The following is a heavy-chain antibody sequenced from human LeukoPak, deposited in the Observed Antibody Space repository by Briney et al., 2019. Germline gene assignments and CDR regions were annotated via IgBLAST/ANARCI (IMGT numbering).Heavy chain of an antibody. CDR2: VSDSGSGT. Sequence: GXXLRLSCAASGFTFSTYAMRWVRQAPGRGLEWVTAVSDSGSGTYYADSVKGRFTISRDNSKNTLYLQMTSLRAEDTALYYCAKGKGSSGWYDWGQGTLVTVSS. J-gene: IGHJ4*02. V-gene: IGHV3-23*01. CDR3: AKGKGSSGWYD. D-gene: IGHD6-19*01. CDR1: GFTFSTYA.